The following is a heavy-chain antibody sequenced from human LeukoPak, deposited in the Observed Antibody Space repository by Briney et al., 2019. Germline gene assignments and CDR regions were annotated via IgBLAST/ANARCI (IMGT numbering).Heavy chain of an antibody. D-gene: IGHD6-6*01. CDR2: ISSSSSTI. CDR3: ARQYSAYYFDS. V-gene: IGHV3-48*01. CDR1: GFTFSSYW. J-gene: IGHJ4*02. Sequence: GGSLRLSCAASGFTFSSYWMSWVRQAPGKGLEWVSYISSSSSTIYYADSVKGRFTISRDNAKNSLYLQMNSLRAEDTAVYYCARQYSAYYFDSWGQGTLVTVSS.